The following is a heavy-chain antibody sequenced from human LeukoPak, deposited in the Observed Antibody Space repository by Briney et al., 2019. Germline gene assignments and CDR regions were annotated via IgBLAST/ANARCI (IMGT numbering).Heavy chain of an antibody. V-gene: IGHV1-18*01. D-gene: IGHD1-7*01. J-gene: IGHJ4*02. CDR3: ARINYIPIIKFFDF. CDR2: ISAYNGNT. CDR1: GYTFTSCA. Sequence: GASVKVSCKASGYTFTSCAISWVRQAPGQGLEWMGWISAYNGNTNYAQKLQGRVTMTTDTSTSTAYMELKSLRSDDTAVYYCARINYIPIIKFFDFWGQGTLVTVSS.